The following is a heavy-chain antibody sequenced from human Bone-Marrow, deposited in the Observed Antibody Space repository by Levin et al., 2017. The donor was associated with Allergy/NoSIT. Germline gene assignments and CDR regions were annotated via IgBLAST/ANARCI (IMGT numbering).Heavy chain of an antibody. CDR2: TYSSGSA. Sequence: SSETLSLTCTVSGGSISSGGYYWNWIRQVPGKGLEWIGYTYSSGSAYYNPSLQSRFTISVDKSRNRFSLNVNSVTAADTAVYYCARAQIFYNSWSGIHWGQGMLVTVSS. CDR3: ARAQIFYNSWSGIH. CDR1: GGSISSGGYY. D-gene: IGHD3-3*01. J-gene: IGHJ4*02. V-gene: IGHV4-31*03.